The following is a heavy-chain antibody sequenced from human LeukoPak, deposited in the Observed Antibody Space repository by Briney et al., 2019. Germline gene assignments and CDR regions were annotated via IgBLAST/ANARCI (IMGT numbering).Heavy chain of an antibody. CDR2: ISYDGSNK. Sequence: GGSLRLSCAASGFTFSSYGMHWVRQAPGKGLEWVAVISYDGSNKYYADSVKGRFTISRDNSKNTLYLQMNSLRAEDTAVYYCAKENYDYVWGSYRYAFDIWGQGTMVTVSS. CDR1: GFTFSSYG. CDR3: AKENYDYVWGSYRYAFDI. D-gene: IGHD3-16*02. V-gene: IGHV3-30*18. J-gene: IGHJ3*02.